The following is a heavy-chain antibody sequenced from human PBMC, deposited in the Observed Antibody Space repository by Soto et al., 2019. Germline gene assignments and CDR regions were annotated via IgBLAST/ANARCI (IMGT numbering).Heavy chain of an antibody. CDR3: ARSPNIVVVPAASWFDP. Sequence: SETMSLTCTVSGDSFTSGNYYWSWILQPPGKGLEWIGHIYYSGSTNYNPSLKSRVTISVDTSKNQFSLKLSSVTAADTAVYYCARSPNIVVVPAASWFDPWGQGTLVTVSS. CDR1: GDSFTSGNYY. J-gene: IGHJ5*02. CDR2: IYYSGST. V-gene: IGHV4-61*01. D-gene: IGHD2-2*01.